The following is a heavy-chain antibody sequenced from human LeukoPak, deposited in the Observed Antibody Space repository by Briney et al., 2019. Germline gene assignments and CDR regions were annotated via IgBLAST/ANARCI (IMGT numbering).Heavy chain of an antibody. J-gene: IGHJ4*02. V-gene: IGHV3-7*05. Sequence: GGSLRLSCAASGFTFSSYSMNWVRQALGKGLEWVANIKQDGSEKYYVDSVKGRFTISRDNAKNSLYLQMNSLRAEDTAVYYCARGEYYDFWSGYPFDYWGQGTLVTVSS. CDR3: ARGEYYDFWSGYPFDY. CDR2: IKQDGSEK. D-gene: IGHD3-3*01. CDR1: GFTFSSYS.